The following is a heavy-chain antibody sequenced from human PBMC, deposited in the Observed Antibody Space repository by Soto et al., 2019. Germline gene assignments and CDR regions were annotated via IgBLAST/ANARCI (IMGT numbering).Heavy chain of an antibody. J-gene: IGHJ6*01. D-gene: IGHD3-3*01. V-gene: IGHV3-30*18. CDR2: ISYDGSNK. CDR3: AKAPSGRFLEWLLSTSGMDV. CDR1: GFTFSSYG. Sequence: QVQLVESGGGVVQPGRSLRLSCAASGFTFSSYGMHWVRQAPGKGLEWVAVISYDGSNKYYADSVKGRFTISRDNSKNTLHLQMNSLRAEDTAVYYCAKAPSGRFLEWLLSTSGMDVW.